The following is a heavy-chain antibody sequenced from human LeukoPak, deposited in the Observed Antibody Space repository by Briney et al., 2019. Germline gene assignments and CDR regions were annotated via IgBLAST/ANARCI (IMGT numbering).Heavy chain of an antibody. Sequence: SQTLSLTCTVSGGSITSGSYYWDWIRQSAGKGLEWIGRIYTSGYTNYNPSLKSRVTISVDTSKNQFSLKLSSVTAADTAVYYCARGVRLGELSLYDYWGQGTLVTVSS. J-gene: IGHJ4*02. CDR3: ARGVRLGELSLYDY. CDR1: GGSITSGSYY. D-gene: IGHD3-16*02. CDR2: IYTSGYT. V-gene: IGHV4-61*02.